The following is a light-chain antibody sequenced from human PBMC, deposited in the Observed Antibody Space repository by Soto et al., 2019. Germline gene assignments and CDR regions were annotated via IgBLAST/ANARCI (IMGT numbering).Light chain of an antibody. CDR1: ALPKKY. J-gene: IGLJ2*01. CDR3: YSTDSSGNHRV. Sequence: SYELTQPPSVSVSPGQTARITCSGDALPKKYAYWYQQKSGQAPVLVIYEDNKRPSGIPERFSGSKSGTMATLTISGAQVEDEADYYCYSTDSSGNHRVFGGGTKLTVL. CDR2: EDN. V-gene: IGLV3-10*01.